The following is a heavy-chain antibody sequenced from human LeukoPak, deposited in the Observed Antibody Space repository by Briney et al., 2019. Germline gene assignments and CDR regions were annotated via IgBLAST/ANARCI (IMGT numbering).Heavy chain of an antibody. CDR2: SRGKANSYTT. CDR1: GFTLSDHY. V-gene: IGHV3-72*01. CDR3: VRIAGGNYYFDY. Sequence: GGSLRLSCAASGFTLSDHYMDWVRQAPGKGLGGVGRSRGKANSYTTEYAASVKGRFTVSRDDSKISLYLQMNSLEAEDTAVYYCVRIAGGNYYFDYWGQGTLVTVSS. D-gene: IGHD3-16*01. J-gene: IGHJ4*02.